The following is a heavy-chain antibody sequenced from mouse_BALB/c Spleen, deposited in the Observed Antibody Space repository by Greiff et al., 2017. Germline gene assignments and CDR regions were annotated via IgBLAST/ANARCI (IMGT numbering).Heavy chain of an antibody. J-gene: IGHJ4*01. CDR2: IDPENGNT. V-gene: IGHV14-1*02. D-gene: IGHD2-1*01. Sequence: EVQLQQSGAELVRPGALVKLSCKASGFNIKDYYMHWVKQRPEQGLEWIGWIDPENGNTIYDPKFQGKASITADTSSNTAYLQLSSLTSEDTAVDYCARGNYPYAMDYWGQGTSVTVSS. CDR1: GFNIKDYY. CDR3: ARGNYPYAMDY.